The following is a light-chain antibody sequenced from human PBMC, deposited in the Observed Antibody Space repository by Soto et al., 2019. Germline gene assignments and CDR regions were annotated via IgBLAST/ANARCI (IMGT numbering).Light chain of an antibody. CDR1: QSISSN. Sequence: DIQMTQSPSSLSASVGDRVTITCRASQSISSNLNLYQQKPGKAPKLLIYAASSLQIGVPSRFSGSGSGTDFTLTISSLQPEDFATYYCQQSYSTPPVTFGGGTKVEIK. V-gene: IGKV1-39*01. J-gene: IGKJ4*01. CDR2: AAS. CDR3: QQSYSTPPVT.